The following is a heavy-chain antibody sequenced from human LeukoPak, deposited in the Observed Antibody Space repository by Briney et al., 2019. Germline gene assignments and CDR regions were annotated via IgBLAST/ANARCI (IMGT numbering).Heavy chain of an antibody. CDR3: ARVFDS. CDR2: VFYTGKT. J-gene: IGHJ4*02. V-gene: IGHV4-39*07. Sequence: SDTLSLTCTVSGASVSTSDYYWGWIRQSPVKGLEWIGDVFYTGKTNYNPSLRGRATISIDTSKNQFSLKLTYVTAADTAVYYCARVFDSWGQGTLVTVSS. CDR1: GASVSTSDYY.